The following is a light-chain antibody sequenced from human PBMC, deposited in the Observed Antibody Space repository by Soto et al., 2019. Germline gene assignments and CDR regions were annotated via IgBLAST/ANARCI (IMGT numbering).Light chain of an antibody. Sequence: DIQMTQSPSSVSASVGDRVTITCRASQDISFWLAWYQQKPGKAPKLLIYAASSLQNGVPSRFSGSGSATDLTLTISSLPPEDFATYSCQHANTFPALTFGEGNKVEIK. CDR3: QHANTFPALT. CDR1: QDISFW. V-gene: IGKV1-12*01. CDR2: AAS. J-gene: IGKJ4*01.